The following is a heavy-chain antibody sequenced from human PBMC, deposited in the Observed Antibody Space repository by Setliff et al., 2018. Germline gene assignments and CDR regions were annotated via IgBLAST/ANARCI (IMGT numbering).Heavy chain of an antibody. V-gene: IGHV1-3*01. CDR3: ARVTPGPPYGPLGY. Sequence: ASVKVSCKASGYTFTSYAMHWVRQAPGQRLEWMGWINAGNGNTKYSQKFQGRVTITRDTSASTAYMELSSLRSEDTAVYYCARVTPGPPYGPLGYWGQGTLVTVPQ. D-gene: IGHD4-17*01. CDR2: INAGNGNT. CDR1: GYTFTSYA. J-gene: IGHJ4*02.